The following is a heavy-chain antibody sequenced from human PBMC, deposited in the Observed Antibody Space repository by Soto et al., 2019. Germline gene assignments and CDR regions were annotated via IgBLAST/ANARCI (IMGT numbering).Heavy chain of an antibody. Sequence: SETLSLTCAVYGGSFSGYYWSWIRQPPGKGLEWIGEINHSGSTNYNPSLKSRVTISVDTSKNQFSLKLSSVTAADTAVYYCARVSILPAGYYYGMDVWGQGTTVTVSS. CDR1: GGSFSGYY. CDR3: ARVSILPAGYYYGMDV. V-gene: IGHV4-34*01. J-gene: IGHJ6*02. CDR2: INHSGST.